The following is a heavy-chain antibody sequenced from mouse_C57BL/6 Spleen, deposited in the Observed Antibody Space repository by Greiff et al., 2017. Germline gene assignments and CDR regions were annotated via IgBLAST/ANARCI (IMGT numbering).Heavy chain of an antibody. CDR3: ARHYYGSSYAMDY. CDR2: ISNLAYSI. D-gene: IGHD1-1*01. Sequence: EVMLVESGGGLVQPGGSLKLSCAASGFTFSDYGMAWVRQAPRQGPEWVAFISNLAYSIYYADTVTGRFTISRENAKNTLYLEMSSLRSEDTAMYYCARHYYGSSYAMDYWGQGTSVTVSS. CDR1: GFTFSDYG. V-gene: IGHV5-15*04. J-gene: IGHJ4*01.